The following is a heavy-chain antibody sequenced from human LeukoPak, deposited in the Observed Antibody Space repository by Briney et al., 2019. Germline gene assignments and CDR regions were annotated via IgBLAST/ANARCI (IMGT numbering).Heavy chain of an antibody. V-gene: IGHV3-74*01. Sequence: PGGSLRLSCAASGFSFSSYWMHWVRQAPGKGPVWVSLISNDESTIIYADSVKGRFTISRDNSKNTLYLQMNSLRAEDTAVYYCARDSGQEGFDAFDIWGQGTMVTVSS. CDR3: ARDSGQEGFDAFDI. CDR1: GFSFSSYW. CDR2: ISNDESTI. J-gene: IGHJ3*02.